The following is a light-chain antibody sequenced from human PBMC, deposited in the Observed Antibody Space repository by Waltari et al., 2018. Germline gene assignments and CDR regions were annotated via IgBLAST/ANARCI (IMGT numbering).Light chain of an antibody. CDR2: DAS. V-gene: IGKV3-11*01. Sequence: EIVLTQSPATLSLSPGDTATPSCRASQSVGNYLAWYQQKPGQAPRLLIYDASNRAPGIPARFRGSGSGTDFTLTISSLEAEDFAVYYCQQRSNWTPHTFGQGARLEIK. CDR1: QSVGNY. CDR3: QQRSNWTPHT. J-gene: IGKJ2*01.